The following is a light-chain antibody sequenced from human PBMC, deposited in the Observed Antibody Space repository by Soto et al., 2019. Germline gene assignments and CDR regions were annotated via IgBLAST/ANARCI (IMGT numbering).Light chain of an antibody. CDR2: EVN. V-gene: IGLV2-11*01. Sequence: QSALTQPRSVSGSPGQSVTISCTATGSDVGDSSHVSWYQLHPGKAPNLMIYEVNKRPSGVPDRFSGSKSGSTASLTISGRQAEDEAEYYCCLSPGSLTWLFGGGTKVTVL. J-gene: IGLJ3*02. CDR3: CLSPGSLTWL. CDR1: GSDVGDSSH.